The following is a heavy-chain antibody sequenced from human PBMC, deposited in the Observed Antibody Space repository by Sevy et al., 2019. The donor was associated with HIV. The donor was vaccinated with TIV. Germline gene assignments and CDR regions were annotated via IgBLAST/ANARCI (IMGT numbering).Heavy chain of an antibody. CDR3: ARHNSGYDHKRFDY. Sequence: SESLSLTCAVYGGSFSGYYWSWIRQPPGKGLEWIGEINHSGSTDYNPSLKSRVTISVDTSMNQCYLKVRSVTAADTAPSYCARHNSGYDHKRFDYWGQGTPVTVSS. CDR1: GGSFSGYY. D-gene: IGHD3-22*01. J-gene: IGHJ4*02. V-gene: IGHV4-34*01. CDR2: INHSGST.